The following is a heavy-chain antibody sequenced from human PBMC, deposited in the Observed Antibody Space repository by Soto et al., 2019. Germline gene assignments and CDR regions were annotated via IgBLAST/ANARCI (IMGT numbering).Heavy chain of an antibody. CDR3: AREAAAGTLDY. J-gene: IGHJ4*02. V-gene: IGHV1-18*01. Sequence: GASVKVSCKTSGYTFTSYGIAWVRQAPGQGLEWMGWISTYKGNTNYAQKFQGRVTMTTDTSTSTAYMELRSLRSDDTAVYYCAREAAAGTLDYWGQGTLVTVSS. CDR2: ISTYKGNT. CDR1: GYTFTSYG. D-gene: IGHD6-13*01.